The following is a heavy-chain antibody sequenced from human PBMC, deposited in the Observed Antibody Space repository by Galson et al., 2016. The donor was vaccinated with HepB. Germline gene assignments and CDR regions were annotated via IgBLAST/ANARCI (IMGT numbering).Heavy chain of an antibody. Sequence: QSGAEVKKPGESVRISCKGSGYSFNSYWIAWVRQMPGKDLEWMGSIDPIDSYTMYSPSFQGHVTISRDKSISTAYLQWTSLKVSDTATYYCARWVKKFCSADNGGTCYPTHFDYWGQGTLVIVSS. CDR1: GYSFNSYW. D-gene: IGHD2-15*01. CDR3: ARWVKKFCSADNGGTCYPTHFDY. V-gene: IGHV5-10-1*01. J-gene: IGHJ4*02. CDR2: IDPIDSYT.